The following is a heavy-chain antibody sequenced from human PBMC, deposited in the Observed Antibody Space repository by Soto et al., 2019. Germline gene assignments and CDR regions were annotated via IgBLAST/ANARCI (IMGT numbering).Heavy chain of an antibody. D-gene: IGHD1-26*01. V-gene: IGHV3-9*01. CDR1: GFRFDDYA. Sequence: SLRLSCVASGFRFDDYAMQWVRQTPGKGLEWVAGIDWNSGSIAYVDSVKGRFTISRDNARNSLYLEMKSLRGDDTAGYYCVKSRGSEGVFYGKDVWAQGTKGTVSS. CDR3: VKSRGSEGVFYGKDV. J-gene: IGHJ6*02. CDR2: IDWNSGSI.